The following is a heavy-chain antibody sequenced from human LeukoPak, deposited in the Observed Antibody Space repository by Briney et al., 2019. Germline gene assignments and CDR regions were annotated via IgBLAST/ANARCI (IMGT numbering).Heavy chain of an antibody. V-gene: IGHV3-53*01. CDR2: TYTDGRI. CDR1: GLTVSNSY. Sequence: GGSLRLSCAASGLTVSNSYMSWVRQAPGKGLEWVSVTYTDGRIYYADSVKGRFTISRDNSKNILYLQMDSLRAEDTAVYYCARVLRYCSGGNCYSGGLGYMDVWGKGTTVTISS. D-gene: IGHD2-15*01. CDR3: ARVLRYCSGGNCYSGGLGYMDV. J-gene: IGHJ6*03.